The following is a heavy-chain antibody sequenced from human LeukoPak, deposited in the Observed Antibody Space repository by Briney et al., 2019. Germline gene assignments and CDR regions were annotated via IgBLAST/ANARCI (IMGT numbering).Heavy chain of an antibody. CDR2: IIPIFGTA. CDR3: ARAVVPAAIAGLYYYYYYMDV. CDR1: GGTFSSYA. Sequence: VASVKVSCKASGGTFSSYAISWVRQAPGQGLEWMGGIIPIFGTANYAQKFQGRVTITADGSTSTAYMELSSLRSEDTAVYYCARAVVPAAIAGLYYYYYYMDVWGKGTTVTISS. D-gene: IGHD2-2*01. J-gene: IGHJ6*03. V-gene: IGHV1-69*13.